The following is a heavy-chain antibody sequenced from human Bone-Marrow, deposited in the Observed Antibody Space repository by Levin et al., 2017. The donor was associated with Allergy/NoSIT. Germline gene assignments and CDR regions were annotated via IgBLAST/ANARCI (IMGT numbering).Heavy chain of an antibody. Sequence: GGSLRLSCAASGFTFSSYSMNWVRQAPGKGLEWVSSISSSSSYIYYADSVKGRFTISRDNAKNSLYLQMNSLRAEDTAVYYCARDLREMATIFDFDSWGQGTMVTVSS. V-gene: IGHV3-21*01. D-gene: IGHD5-24*01. CDR3: ARDLREMATIFDFDS. CDR1: GFTFSSYS. CDR2: ISSSSSYI. J-gene: IGHJ3*02.